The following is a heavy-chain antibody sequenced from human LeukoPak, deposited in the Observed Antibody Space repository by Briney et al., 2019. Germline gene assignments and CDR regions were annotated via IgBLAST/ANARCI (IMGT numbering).Heavy chain of an antibody. CDR2: ISYDGSNK. J-gene: IGHJ4*02. Sequence: GGSLGLSCAASGFTFSSYGMHWVRQAPGKGLEWVAVISYDGSNKYYADSVKGRFTISRDNSKNTLYLQMNSLRAEDTAVYYCARIVSSSGLFDYWGQGTLVTVSS. D-gene: IGHD6-19*01. CDR3: ARIVSSSGLFDY. V-gene: IGHV3-30*03. CDR1: GFTFSSYG.